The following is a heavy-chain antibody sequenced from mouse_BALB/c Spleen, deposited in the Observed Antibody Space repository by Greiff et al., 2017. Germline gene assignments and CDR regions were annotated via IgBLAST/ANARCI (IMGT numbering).Heavy chain of an antibody. CDR3: AKYDYDEAMDY. Sequence: VKLMESGPGLVAPSQSLSITCTVSGFSLTSYGVHWVRQPPGKGLEWLGVIWAGGSTNYNSALMSRLSISKDNSKSQVFLKMNSLQTEDTAMYYCAKYDYDEAMDYWGQGTSVTVSS. D-gene: IGHD2-4*01. V-gene: IGHV2-9*02. CDR2: IWAGGST. CDR1: GFSLTSYG. J-gene: IGHJ4*01.